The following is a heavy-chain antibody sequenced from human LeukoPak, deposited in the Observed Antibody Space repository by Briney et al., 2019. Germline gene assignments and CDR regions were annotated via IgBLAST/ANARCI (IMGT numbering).Heavy chain of an antibody. CDR1: GFTVDSNY. J-gene: IGHJ4*02. V-gene: IGHV3-53*01. D-gene: IGHD1-26*01. Sequence: GGSLRLSCAASGFTVDSNYLSWVRQAPGKGLEWVSTIYTGGNTYYAASVKGRFTISRDFSKNTVFLHMNSLRAEDTAMYYCARGRGSYSADYWGQGTLVTVSS. CDR2: IYTGGNT. CDR3: ARGRGSYSADY.